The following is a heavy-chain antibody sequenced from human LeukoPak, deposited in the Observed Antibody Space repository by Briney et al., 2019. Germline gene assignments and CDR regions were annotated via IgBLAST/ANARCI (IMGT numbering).Heavy chain of an antibody. CDR3: AKAYYYDSSGYPDY. V-gene: IGHV3-9*01. CDR1: GFTFDDYA. Sequence: GGSLRLSCAASGFTFDDYAMHWVRQAPGKGLEWVSGISWNSGSIGYADSVKGRFTISRDNAKNSLYLQMNSLRAEDTALYYCAKAYYYDSSGYPDYWGQGTLVTVSS. CDR2: ISWNSGSI. J-gene: IGHJ4*02. D-gene: IGHD3-22*01.